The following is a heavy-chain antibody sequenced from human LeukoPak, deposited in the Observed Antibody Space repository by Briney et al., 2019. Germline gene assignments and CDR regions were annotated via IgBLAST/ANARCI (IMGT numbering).Heavy chain of an antibody. CDR2: INHSGST. CDR1: GGSFSGYY. V-gene: IGHV4-34*01. J-gene: IGHJ4*02. CDR3: ARVQIMITFGGVIAKQFDY. D-gene: IGHD3-16*02. Sequence: SETLSLTCAVYGGSFSGYYWSWIRQPPGKGLEWIGEINHSGSTNYNPSLKSRATISVDTSKNQFSLKLSSVTAADTAVYYCARVQIMITFGGVIAKQFDYWGQGTLVTVSS.